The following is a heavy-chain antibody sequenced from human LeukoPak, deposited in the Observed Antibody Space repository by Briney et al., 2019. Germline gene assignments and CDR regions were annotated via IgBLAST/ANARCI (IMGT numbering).Heavy chain of an antibody. V-gene: IGHV3-30*02. CDR1: GFTFSSYG. CDR3: ASGYGDAFDI. J-gene: IGHJ3*02. CDR2: IRYDGSNK. Sequence: GGSLRLSCAASGFTFSSYGMHWVRRAPGKGLEWVAFIRYDGSNKYYADSVKGRFTISRDNSKNTLYLQMNSLRAEDTAVYYCASGYGDAFDIWGQGTMVTVSS. D-gene: IGHD5-12*01.